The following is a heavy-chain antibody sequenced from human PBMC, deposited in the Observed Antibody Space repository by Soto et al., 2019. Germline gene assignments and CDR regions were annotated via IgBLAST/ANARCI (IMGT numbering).Heavy chain of an antibody. CDR2: IYYSGST. V-gene: IGHV4-31*03. Sequence: SETLSLTCTVSGGSISSGGYYWSWIRQHPGKGLEWIGYIYYSGSTYYNPSLKSRVTISVDTSKNQFSLKLSSVTAADTAVYYCARGGDYDFWSGYPMGLDYWGQGTLVTVSS. CDR3: ARGGDYDFWSGYPMGLDY. D-gene: IGHD3-3*01. CDR1: GGSISSGGYY. J-gene: IGHJ4*02.